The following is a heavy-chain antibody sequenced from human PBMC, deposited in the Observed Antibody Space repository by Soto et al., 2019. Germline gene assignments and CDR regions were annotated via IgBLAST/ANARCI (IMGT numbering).Heavy chain of an antibody. D-gene: IGHD3-10*01. CDR3: ARVRQYYYGSGSYCLDY. J-gene: IGHJ4*02. CDR2: INPNSGGT. V-gene: IGHV1-2*02. CDR1: GYTFTGYY. Sequence: ASVKVSCKASGYTFTGYYMHWVRQAPGQGLEWIGWINPNSGGTNYAQKFQGRVTMTRDTSISTAYMELSGLRSDDTAVYYCARVRQYYYGSGSYCLDYWGQGTLVTVSS.